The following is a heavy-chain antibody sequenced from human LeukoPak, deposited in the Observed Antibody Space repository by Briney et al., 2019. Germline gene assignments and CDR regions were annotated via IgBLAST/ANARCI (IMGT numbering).Heavy chain of an antibody. CDR3: ASSLIVYGMDV. Sequence: SETLSLTCTVSGGSISSYYWSWIRQPPGKGLEWIGYIYYSGSTNYNPSLKSRVTISVDTSKNQFSLKLSSATAADTAVYYCASSLIVYGMDVWGQGTTVTVSS. CDR1: GGSISSYY. CDR2: IYYSGST. J-gene: IGHJ6*02. V-gene: IGHV4-59*01. D-gene: IGHD2-21*01.